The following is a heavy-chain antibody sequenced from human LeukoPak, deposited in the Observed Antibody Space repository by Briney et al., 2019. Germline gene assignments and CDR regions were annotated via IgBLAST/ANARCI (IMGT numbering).Heavy chain of an antibody. V-gene: IGHV1-2*02. CDR2: INPNSGGT. J-gene: IGHJ3*02. D-gene: IGHD2-2*01. CDR1: GYTFTGYY. Sequence: ASVKVSCKASGYTFTGYYMHWVRQAPGQGLEWMGWINPNSGGTIFAQKFQGRVTMTRDTSISTAYMELNRLNSDDTAVYYCTGIHCSSTSCYYAFDIWGQGTMVTVSS. CDR3: TGIHCSSTSCYYAFDI.